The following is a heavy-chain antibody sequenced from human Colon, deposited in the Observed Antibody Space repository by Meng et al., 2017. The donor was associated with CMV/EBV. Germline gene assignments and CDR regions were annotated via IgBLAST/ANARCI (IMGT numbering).Heavy chain of an antibody. CDR3: ARSGSSGWIDD. CDR2: TYCRSKWYN. D-gene: IGHD6-19*01. J-gene: IGHJ4*02. CDR1: GDSVPSNGAA. Sequence: QVQLQQSGPGRVKPSXTRPLTGAISGDSVPSNGAAWTWIRQSPSRGLEWLGRTYCRSKWYNGYAVSVKSRITINPDTSKNQFSLQLNSVTPEDTAMYYCARSGSSGWIDDWGQGTLVTVSS. V-gene: IGHV6-1*01.